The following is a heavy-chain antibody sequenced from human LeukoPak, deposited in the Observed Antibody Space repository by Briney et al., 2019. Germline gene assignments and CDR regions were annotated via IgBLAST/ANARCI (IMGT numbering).Heavy chain of an antibody. Sequence: PGGSLRLSCAASGFTFSSYEMNWVRHAPGKGLEWVSDISSSGSTIYFADSVKGRFTISRDNAKNSLYLQMNSLRDEDTAVYYCARLEYYYVSGNYYKLFDYWGQGTLVTVCS. D-gene: IGHD3-10*01. J-gene: IGHJ4*02. V-gene: IGHV3-48*03. CDR1: GFTFSSYE. CDR3: ARLEYYYVSGNYYKLFDY. CDR2: ISSSGSTI.